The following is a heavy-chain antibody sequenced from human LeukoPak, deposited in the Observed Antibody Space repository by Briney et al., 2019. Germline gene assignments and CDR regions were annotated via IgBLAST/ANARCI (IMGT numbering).Heavy chain of an antibody. V-gene: IGHV3-48*02. CDR3: ARDRPNILGLDP. J-gene: IGHJ5*02. D-gene: IGHD2/OR15-2a*01. CDR1: GFTFSSYS. CDR2: ISPASNTI. Sequence: GGSLRLSCAASGFTFSSYSMNWVRQAPGKGLEWISYISPASNTIYYADSVKGRFTISRDNAKNSVFLQMSSLRDEDTAVYYCARDRPNILGLDPWGQGTLVTVSS.